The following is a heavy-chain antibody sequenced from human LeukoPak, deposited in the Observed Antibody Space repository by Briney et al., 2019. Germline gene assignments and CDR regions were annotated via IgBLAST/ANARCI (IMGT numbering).Heavy chain of an antibody. CDR3: TTERNWERLRPYGMNI. CDR2: IKPKTDGETT. D-gene: IGHD1-1*01. CDR1: GFTFSNAY. J-gene: IGHJ6*02. V-gene: IGHV3-15*07. Sequence: PGGSLRLSCAASGFTFSNAYMNWVRQAPGKGLEWVGRIKPKTDGETTDYAAPVKGRFTISRDDSKSTLYLQMNRLKTEDSAVYYCTTERNWERLRPYGMNIWGQGTTVTVSS.